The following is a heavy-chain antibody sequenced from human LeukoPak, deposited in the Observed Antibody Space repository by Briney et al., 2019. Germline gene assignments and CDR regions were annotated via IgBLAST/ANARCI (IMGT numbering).Heavy chain of an antibody. J-gene: IGHJ4*02. CDR3: ARVRERYFDWLPPDY. D-gene: IGHD3-9*01. Sequence: GGSLRLSCAASGFTFSSDWMSWVRQAPGKGLERVANIKQDGSEKYYVDSVKGRFTISRDNAKNSLYLQMNSLRAEDTAVYYCARVRERYFDWLPPDYWGQGTLVTVSS. CDR2: IKQDGSEK. V-gene: IGHV3-7*03. CDR1: GFTFSSDW.